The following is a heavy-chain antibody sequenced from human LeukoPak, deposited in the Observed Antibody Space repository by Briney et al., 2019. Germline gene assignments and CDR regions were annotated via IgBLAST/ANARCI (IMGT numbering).Heavy chain of an antibody. J-gene: IGHJ6*02. CDR2: IWNDGGKK. V-gene: IGHV3-30*02. Sequence: PGGSLRLSCAASGFIFRDYGMHWVRQTPGKGPEWAALIWNDGGKKYYADSVKGRLTISRDNSKNTLYLQMNSLRAEDTAVYYCARARSSGPWYYYGMDVWGQGTTVTVSS. CDR1: GFIFRDYG. D-gene: IGHD6-19*01. CDR3: ARARSSGPWYYYGMDV.